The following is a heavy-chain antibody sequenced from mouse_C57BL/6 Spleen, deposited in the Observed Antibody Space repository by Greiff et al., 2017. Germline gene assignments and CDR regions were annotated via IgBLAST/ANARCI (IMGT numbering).Heavy chain of an antibody. V-gene: IGHV14-3*01. CDR2: IDPANGNT. CDR3: ARELYYYGSSYVWYFDV. Sequence: EVMLVESVAELVRPGASVKLSCTASGFNIKNTYMHWVKQRPEQGLEWIGRIDPANGNTKYAPKFQGKATITADTSSNTAYLQLSSLTSEDTAIYYCARELYYYGSSYVWYFDVWGTGTTVTVSS. D-gene: IGHD1-1*01. J-gene: IGHJ1*03. CDR1: GFNIKNTY.